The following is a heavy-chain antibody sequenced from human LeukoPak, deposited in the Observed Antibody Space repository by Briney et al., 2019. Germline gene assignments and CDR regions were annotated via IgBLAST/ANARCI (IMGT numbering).Heavy chain of an antibody. CDR1: GFTVVTNY. J-gene: IGHJ3*02. CDR2: IYSGGSK. V-gene: IGHV3-53*01. Sequence: GGSLRLSCAASGFTVVTNYINWVRQPPGKGLEWVSVIYSGGSKYYADSVKGRFTTSRDNSKNTVYLQMNSLRAEDTGVYYCARSRGIPDAFDMWGLGTMVTVSS. CDR3: ARSRGIPDAFDM. D-gene: IGHD2-21*01.